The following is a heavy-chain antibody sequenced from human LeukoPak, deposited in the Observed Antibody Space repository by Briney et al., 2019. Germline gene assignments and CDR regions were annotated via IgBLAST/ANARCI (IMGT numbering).Heavy chain of an antibody. Sequence: SEALSLTCTVSGGSISSSSYYWGWIRQPPGKGLEWIGSIYYSGSTYYNPSLKSRVTISVDTSKNQFSLKLSSVTAADTAVYYCARHGSGPGMPDAFDIWGQGTMVTVSS. J-gene: IGHJ3*02. CDR3: ARHGSGPGMPDAFDI. D-gene: IGHD3-10*01. CDR1: GGSISSSSYY. V-gene: IGHV4-39*01. CDR2: IYYSGST.